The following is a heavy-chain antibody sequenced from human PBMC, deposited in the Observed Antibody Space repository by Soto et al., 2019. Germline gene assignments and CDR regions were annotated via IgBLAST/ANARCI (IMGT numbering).Heavy chain of an antibody. CDR2: IDGVGTGT. V-gene: IGHV3-74*01. CDR3: TTVFEH. J-gene: IGHJ4*02. Sequence: GGSLRLSCAASGFTFTNYWMHWVRQVPGKGLVWVSRIDGVGTGTSYSDSVRGRFTTSRDNAENTLYLQMNSLRAEDTAVYYCTTVFEHCGKGTPVTL. CDR1: GFTFTNYW.